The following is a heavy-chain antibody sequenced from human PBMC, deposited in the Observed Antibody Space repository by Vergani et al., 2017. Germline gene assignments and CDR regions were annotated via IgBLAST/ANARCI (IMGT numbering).Heavy chain of an antibody. D-gene: IGHD2-15*01. Sequence: QVQLVESGGGVVQPGRSLRLSCAASGFTFSSYAMHWVRQAPGKGLEWVAVISYDGSNKYYADSVKGRFTISRDNSKNTLYLQMNSLRAEYTAVYYCARDPAPATNYYYYCMDVWGKGTTVTVSS. V-gene: IGHV3-30-3*01. CDR3: ARDPAPATNYYYYCMDV. J-gene: IGHJ6*03. CDR2: ISYDGSNK. CDR1: GFTFSSYA.